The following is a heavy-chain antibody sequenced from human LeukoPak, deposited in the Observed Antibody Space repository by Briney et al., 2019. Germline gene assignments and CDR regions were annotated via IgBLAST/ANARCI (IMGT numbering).Heavy chain of an antibody. Sequence: SETLSLTCTVSGGSITTYNWIWIRQTPGQGLEWIGHIYSSGATKYNPSLKSRATILLDTSKNQLSLKLSSVSAADTAVYYCARRTPGPQLDEYVAYFFDHWGQGTQVTVSS. D-gene: IGHD2-2*01. V-gene: IGHV4-4*09. CDR2: IYSSGAT. J-gene: IGHJ4*02. CDR1: GGSITTYN. CDR3: ARRTPGPQLDEYVAYFFDH.